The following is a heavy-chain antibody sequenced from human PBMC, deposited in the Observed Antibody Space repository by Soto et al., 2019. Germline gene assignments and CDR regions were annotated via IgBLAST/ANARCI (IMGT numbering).Heavy chain of an antibody. J-gene: IGHJ5*02. CDR2: IYYSGST. V-gene: IGHV4-39*07. CDR3: ARVFEGSYDYVWGSYRIGNWFDP. CDR1: GGSISSSSYY. Sequence: SETLSLTCTVSGGSISSSSYYWGWIRQPPGKGLEWIGSIYYSGSTYYNPSLKSRVTISVDTSKNQFSLKLSSVTAADTAVYYCARVFEGSYDYVWGSYRIGNWFDPWGQGTLVTVSS. D-gene: IGHD3-16*02.